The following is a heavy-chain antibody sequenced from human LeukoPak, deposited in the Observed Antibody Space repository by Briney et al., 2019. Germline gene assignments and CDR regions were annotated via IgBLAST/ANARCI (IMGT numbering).Heavy chain of an antibody. Sequence: GSLRLSCAASGFTFSDYYMSWIRQAPGKGLEWVSYISSSGSTTYYADSVKGRFTISRDNAENSLYLQMNSLRAEDTAVYYCARDGGLRYFDWLLYPLDYWGQGTLVTVSS. CDR3: ARDGGLRYFDWLLYPLDY. CDR2: ISSSGSTT. J-gene: IGHJ4*02. V-gene: IGHV3-11*01. CDR1: GFTFSDYY. D-gene: IGHD3-9*01.